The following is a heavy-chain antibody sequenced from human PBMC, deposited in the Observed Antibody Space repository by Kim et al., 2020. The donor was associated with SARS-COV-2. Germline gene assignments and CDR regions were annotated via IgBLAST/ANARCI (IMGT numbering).Heavy chain of an antibody. CDR1: GGSISSSSYY. J-gene: IGHJ4*02. CDR2: IYYSGST. Sequence: SETLSLTCTVSGGSISSSSYYWGWIRQPPGKGLEWIGSIYYSGSTYYNPSLKSRVTISVDTSKNQFSLKLSSVTAADTAVYYCAREKLRFTIDWGQGTLVTVSS. D-gene: IGHD3-9*01. CDR3: AREKLRFTID. V-gene: IGHV4-39*07.